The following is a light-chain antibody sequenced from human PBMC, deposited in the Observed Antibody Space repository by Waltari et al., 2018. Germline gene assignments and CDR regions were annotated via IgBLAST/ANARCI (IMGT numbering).Light chain of an antibody. V-gene: IGLV1-40*01. CDR3: QSSDSSLSGWV. CDR1: SSNIGAGYH. J-gene: IGLJ3*02. CDR2: DYS. Sequence: QSVLTQPPSVSGAPGQRVTISCTGSSSNIGAGYHVHWYQQLPGTAPKLPIFDYSHRPAGVPDRFSAYRSGTSASLAIAGVQAEDEADYYCQSSDSSLSGWVFGGGTKLTVL.